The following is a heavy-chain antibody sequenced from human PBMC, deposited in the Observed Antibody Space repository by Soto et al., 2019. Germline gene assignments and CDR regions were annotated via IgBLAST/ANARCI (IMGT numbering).Heavy chain of an antibody. Sequence: EVQLVESGGGLVQPGGSLRLPCAASGFTFSRDWMSWVRQAPGRGLEWVANIKHDGSEKYYVDSVMDRFTIARDNAKNSLSLQLNSLRAEDTAVYYCARGVHWGQGTLVTVSS. D-gene: IGHD6-6*01. J-gene: IGHJ4*02. CDR1: GFTFSRDW. V-gene: IGHV3-7*01. CDR3: ARGVH. CDR2: IKHDGSEK.